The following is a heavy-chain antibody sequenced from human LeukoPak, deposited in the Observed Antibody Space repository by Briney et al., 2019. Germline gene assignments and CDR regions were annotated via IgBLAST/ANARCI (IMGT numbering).Heavy chain of an antibody. V-gene: IGHV1-69*06. CDR2: IIPIFGTA. CDR3: ARSGYGYYGSGSYYHFDY. Sequence: SVKVSCKASGGTFSSYAISWVRQAPGQGLEWMGGIIPIFGTANYAQKFQGRVTITADKSTSTAYMELSSLRSEDTAVYYCARSGYGYYGSGSYYHFDYWGQGTLVTVSS. J-gene: IGHJ4*02. CDR1: GGTFSSYA. D-gene: IGHD3-10*01.